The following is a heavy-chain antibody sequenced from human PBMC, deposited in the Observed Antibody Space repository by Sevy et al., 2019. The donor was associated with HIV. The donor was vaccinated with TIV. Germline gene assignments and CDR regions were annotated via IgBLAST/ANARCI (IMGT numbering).Heavy chain of an antibody. D-gene: IGHD1-20*01. J-gene: IGHJ4*02. V-gene: IGHV4-59*01. Sequence: SETLSLTCSVSGGSMNTYYWSWIRQPPGKGLEWIGSIYYSGKTNYNPSLKSRLTMSVDTSKNQFSLKLTSVTAADTAVYYCARVGFNWNDVDYWGQGTLVTVSS. CDR1: GGSMNTYY. CDR3: ARVGFNWNDVDY. CDR2: IYYSGKT.